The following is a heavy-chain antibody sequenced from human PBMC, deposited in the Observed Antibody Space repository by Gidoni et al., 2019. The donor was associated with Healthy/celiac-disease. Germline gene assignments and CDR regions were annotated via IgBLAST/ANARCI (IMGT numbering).Heavy chain of an antibody. Sequence: QVQLVESGGGVVQPGRSLRLSCAASGFTFSSYAMHWVRQAPGKGLEWVAVISYDGSNKYYADSVKGRFTISRDNSKNTLYLQMNGLRAEDTAVYYCARGRLSFQGDFGYWGQGTLVTVSS. CDR3: ARGRLSFQGDFGY. V-gene: IGHV3-30-3*01. CDR2: ISYDGSNK. CDR1: GFTFSSYA. J-gene: IGHJ4*02. D-gene: IGHD1-26*01.